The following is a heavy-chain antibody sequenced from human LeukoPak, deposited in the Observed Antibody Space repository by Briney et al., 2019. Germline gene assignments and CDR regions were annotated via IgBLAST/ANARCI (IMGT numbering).Heavy chain of an antibody. V-gene: IGHV4-39*02. J-gene: IGHJ4*02. Sequence: SETLSLTCTVSGGSISSSSYYWGWIRQPPGKGLEWIGSIYYSGSTYYNPSLKSRVTISVDTSKNQFSLELSPVTAADTAVYYCARDQDTSFDYWGQGTLVTVSS. CDR3: ARDQDTSFDY. CDR1: GGSISSSSYY. CDR2: IYYSGST.